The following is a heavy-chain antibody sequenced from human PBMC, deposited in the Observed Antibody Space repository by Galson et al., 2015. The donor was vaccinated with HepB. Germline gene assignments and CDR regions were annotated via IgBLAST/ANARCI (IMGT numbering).Heavy chain of an antibody. J-gene: IGHJ4*02. V-gene: IGHV3-7*04. CDR2: IKQDGSEK. CDR3: ARGRYFNY. CDR1: GFTFDNYW. Sequence: SLRLSCAVFGFTFDNYWMTWVRQAPTTGLEWVANIKQDGSEKYYVDSVEGRFTISRDNAKNSQYLQMNSLRAEDTAVYYCARGRYFNYWGQRTLVTVSS.